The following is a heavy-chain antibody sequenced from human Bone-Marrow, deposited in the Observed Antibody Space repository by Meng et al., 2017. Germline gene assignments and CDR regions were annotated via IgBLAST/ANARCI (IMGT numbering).Heavy chain of an antibody. CDR1: GFTFSSYS. V-gene: IGHV3-21*01. CDR3: ARDRPSDYYYGMDV. Sequence: GGSLRLSCAASGFTFSSYSMNWVRQAPGKGLEWVSSISSSSSYIYYADSVKGRFTISRDNAKNSLYLQMNSLRAEDTAVYYCARDRPSDYYYGMDVWGQGTTVTVSS. CDR2: ISSSSSYI. J-gene: IGHJ6*02.